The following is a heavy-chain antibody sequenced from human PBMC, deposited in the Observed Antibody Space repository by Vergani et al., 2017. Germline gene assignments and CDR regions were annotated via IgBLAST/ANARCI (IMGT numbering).Heavy chain of an antibody. CDR3: VRDRGLCAGGRCYTEAWDY. Sequence: QVQLVESGGGVVQPGTSLRLSCVVSGFALNRHAMYWVRQAPGKGLECEVGISFDGTNEYYPDLVKGRFTSSRDIAKNTLYLQVRSLRLEDTGVYHCVRDRGLCAGGRCYTEAWDYWGQGTPVTVSS. CDR1: GFALNRHA. J-gene: IGHJ4*02. V-gene: IGHV3-30-3*01. D-gene: IGHD2-2*02. CDR2: ISFDGTNE.